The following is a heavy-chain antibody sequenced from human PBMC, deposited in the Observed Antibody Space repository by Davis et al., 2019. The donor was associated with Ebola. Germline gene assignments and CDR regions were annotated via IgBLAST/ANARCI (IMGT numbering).Heavy chain of an antibody. J-gene: IGHJ6*02. Sequence: SVKGRFTLSRDNAKDSLYLQMNSLGAEDTAVYYCARGGGGYYYYYGMDVWGQGTTVTVSS. V-gene: IGHV3-11*06. CDR3: ARGGGGYYYYYGMDV. D-gene: IGHD3-16*01.